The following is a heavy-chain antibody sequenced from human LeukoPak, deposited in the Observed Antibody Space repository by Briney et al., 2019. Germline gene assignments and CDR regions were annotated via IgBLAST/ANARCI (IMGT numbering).Heavy chain of an antibody. Sequence: GGSLRLSCAASGFTFSSYSMNWVRQAPGKGLEWVSSISSSSSYIYYADSVKGRFTISRDNAKNSLYLQMNSLRAEETAVYYCARDYDPSYGMDVWGQGTTVTVSS. D-gene: IGHD3-3*01. CDR1: GFTFSSYS. CDR2: ISSSSSYI. CDR3: ARDYDPSYGMDV. V-gene: IGHV3-21*01. J-gene: IGHJ6*02.